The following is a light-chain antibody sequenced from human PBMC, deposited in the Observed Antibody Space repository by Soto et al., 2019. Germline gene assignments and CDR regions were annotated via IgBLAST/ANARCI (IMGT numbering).Light chain of an antibody. CDR3: SSKSPDF. CDR1: SSGIRDYNY. J-gene: IGLJ1*01. V-gene: IGLV2-14*01. Sequence: QSALTQPASVSGSPGQSITISCTGTSSGIRDYNYVSWYQQLPGNAPKLIMYEVSNRASGISNRFSGSKSGNTASLTISGLQAEDEADYYCSSKSPDFFGTGTKLTVL. CDR2: EVS.